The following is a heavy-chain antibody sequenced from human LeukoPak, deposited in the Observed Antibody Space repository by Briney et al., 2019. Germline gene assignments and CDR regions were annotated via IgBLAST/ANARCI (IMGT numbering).Heavy chain of an antibody. V-gene: IGHV4-59*01. CDR1: GGSISSYY. CDR2: IYYSGST. D-gene: IGHD6-13*01. Sequence: SETLSLTCNVSGGSISSYYWSWIRQPPGKGLEWIGYIYYSGSTNYNPSLKSRVTISVDTSKNQFSLKLSSVTAADTAVYYCARGGFSRSFDYWGQGTLVTVSS. J-gene: IGHJ4*02. CDR3: ARGGFSRSFDY.